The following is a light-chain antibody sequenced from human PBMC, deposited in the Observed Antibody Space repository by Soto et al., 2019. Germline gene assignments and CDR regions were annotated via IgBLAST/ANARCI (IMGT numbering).Light chain of an antibody. Sequence: EIVMTQSPATLSVSQGERATLSCRASQSVNSNLAWYQQKPGQAPRLLIYGASTRATAIPARFSGSGSGTEFTLTISSLQSEDFAVYYCQQYNDWSPRTFGQGTKVEIK. J-gene: IGKJ1*01. CDR1: QSVNSN. CDR3: QQYNDWSPRT. V-gene: IGKV3-15*01. CDR2: GAS.